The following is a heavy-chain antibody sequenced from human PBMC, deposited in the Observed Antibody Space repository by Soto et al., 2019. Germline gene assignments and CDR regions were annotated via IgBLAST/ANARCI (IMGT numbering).Heavy chain of an antibody. CDR1: GGSFSGYY. CDR2: INHSGST. Sequence: QVQLQQWGAGLLKPSETLSLTCAVYGGSFSGYYWSWIRQPPGKGLEWIGEINHSGSTNYNPSLTSRVTISVDTSKNQFSLKLSSVTAADTAVYYCARTGSSGWYYRYWGQGTLVTVSS. V-gene: IGHV4-34*01. CDR3: ARTGSSGWYYRY. J-gene: IGHJ4*02. D-gene: IGHD6-19*01.